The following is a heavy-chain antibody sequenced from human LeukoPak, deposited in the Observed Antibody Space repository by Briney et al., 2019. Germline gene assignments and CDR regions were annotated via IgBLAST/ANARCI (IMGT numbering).Heavy chain of an antibody. CDR3: ARTKRKRTYYDFWSGYLPPHFDY. CDR2: ISAYNGNT. D-gene: IGHD3-3*01. J-gene: IGHJ4*02. V-gene: IGHV1-18*01. Sequence: GASVKVSCKASGYTFTSYGISWVRQAPGQGLEWMGWISAYNGNTNYAQKLQGRVTMTTDTSTSTAYMELRSLRSDDTAVYYCARTKRKRTYYDFWSGYLPPHFDYWGQGTLVTVSS. CDR1: GYTFTSYG.